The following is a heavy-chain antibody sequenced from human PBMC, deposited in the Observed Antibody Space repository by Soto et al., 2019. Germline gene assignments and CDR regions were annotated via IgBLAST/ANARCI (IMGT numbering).Heavy chain of an antibody. CDR2: ISWDGGST. J-gene: IGHJ1*01. Sequence: GGSLRLSCAASGFTFDDYTMHWVRQAPGKGLEWVSLISWDGGSTYYADSVKGRFTISRDNSKNSPYLQMNSLRTEDTALYYCAKDRKKGRAQTGYFQHWGQGTLVTVSS. CDR1: GFTFDDYT. V-gene: IGHV3-43*01. CDR3: AKDRKKGRAQTGYFQH. D-gene: IGHD3-10*01.